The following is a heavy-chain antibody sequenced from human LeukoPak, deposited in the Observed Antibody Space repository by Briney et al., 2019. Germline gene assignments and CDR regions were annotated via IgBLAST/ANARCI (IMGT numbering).Heavy chain of an antibody. CDR3: ARDYYDSSGYLRXXGLDY. Sequence: ASVKVSCKASGYTFTGYYMHWVRQAPGQGLEWMGWINPNSGGTNYAQKFQGRVTMTRDTSISTAYMELSRLGSDDTAVYYCARDYYDSSGYLRXXGLDYWGQGTLVTVSS. J-gene: IGHJ4*02. CDR2: INPNSGGT. CDR1: GYTFTGYY. D-gene: IGHD3-22*01. V-gene: IGHV1-2*02.